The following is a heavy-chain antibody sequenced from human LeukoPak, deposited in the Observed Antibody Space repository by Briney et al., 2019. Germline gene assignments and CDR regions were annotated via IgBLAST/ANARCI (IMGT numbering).Heavy chain of an antibody. V-gene: IGHV3-30*02. D-gene: IGHD4-11*01. CDR2: IRYDGSNK. CDR3: AKDGTYSTYPWYFDY. J-gene: IGHJ4*02. CDR1: GFTFSSYG. Sequence: PGGSLRLSCAASGFTFSSYGMHWVRQAPGKGLEWVAFIRYDGSNKYYADSVKGRFTISRDNSKNTLYLQMNSLRAEDTAVYYCAKDGTYSTYPWYFDYWGQGTLVTVSS.